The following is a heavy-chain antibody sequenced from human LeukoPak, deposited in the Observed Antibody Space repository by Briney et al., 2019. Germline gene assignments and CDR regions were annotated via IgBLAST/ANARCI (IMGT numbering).Heavy chain of an antibody. CDR1: GFTFSDHY. V-gene: IGHV3-11*01. CDR3: ARDPDTSSKVDY. J-gene: IGHJ4*02. Sequence: GGSLRLSCAASGFTFSDHYMSWIRQTPGKGLEWVSRISRDTESVKGRFTISRDNTKNSLYLQTNSLRVDDTAVYYCARDPDTSSKVDYWGQGTLVTVSS. D-gene: IGHD6-6*01. CDR2: IS.